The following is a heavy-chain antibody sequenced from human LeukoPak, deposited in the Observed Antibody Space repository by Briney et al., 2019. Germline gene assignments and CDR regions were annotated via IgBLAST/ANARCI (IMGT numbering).Heavy chain of an antibody. V-gene: IGHV4-59*01. CDR3: ARDYGDNSYYFDY. Sequence: SETLSLTCAVYGGSINSYYWTWIRQPPGKGLEWIGNIYYSGSTNYNPSLKSRVTISVDTSKNQFSLKVSAVTAADTAVYYCARDYGDNSYYFDYWGQGTLVTVSS. D-gene: IGHD4-23*01. J-gene: IGHJ4*02. CDR1: GGSINSYY. CDR2: IYYSGST.